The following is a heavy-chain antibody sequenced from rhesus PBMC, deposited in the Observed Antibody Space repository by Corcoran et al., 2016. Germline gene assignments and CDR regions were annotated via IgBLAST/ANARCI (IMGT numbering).Heavy chain of an antibody. J-gene: IGHJ4*01. CDR1: GASIRTNY. Sequence: QVQLQQSSPGLVKPSETLSLTCAGSGASIRTNYWSWIRQSPGKGLEWTGTIDGGNGRTRYNPSLKSRVTISTDTSKHQFSLNLIFVTAADTAVYYCARDFAYWGQGVLVTVSS. CDR2: IDGGNGRT. V-gene: IGHV4-147*01. CDR3: ARDFAY.